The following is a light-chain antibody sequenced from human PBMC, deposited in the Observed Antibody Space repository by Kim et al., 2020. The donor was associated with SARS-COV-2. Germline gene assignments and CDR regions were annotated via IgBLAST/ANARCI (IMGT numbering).Light chain of an antibody. CDR3: SSFASSTSYV. V-gene: IGLV2-14*03. J-gene: IGLJ1*01. CDR1: RSDVGGYND. CDR2: DVH. Sequence: GQSITISCTGTRSDVGGYNDVAWYQQHPGKAPKLIIYDVHNRPSGVSDRFSGSKSGNTASLTISGLQAEDEADYYCSSFASSTSYVFGTGTKVTVL.